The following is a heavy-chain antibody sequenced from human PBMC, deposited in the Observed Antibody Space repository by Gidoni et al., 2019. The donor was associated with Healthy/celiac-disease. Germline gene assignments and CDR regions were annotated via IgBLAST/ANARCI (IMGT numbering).Heavy chain of an antibody. V-gene: IGHV3-21*01. J-gene: IGHJ4*02. CDR2: ISSSSSYR. Sequence: EVQLVESGGGLVKPGVSVSLSCAAFGSPFSSYSMNWVRQAPGKGLEWVSSISSSSSYRYYADTVKGRFTISRDNAKNSLYLQMNSLRAEDTAVYYCARDLGSGWYERFDYWGQGTLVTVSS. D-gene: IGHD6-19*01. CDR1: GSPFSSYS. CDR3: ARDLGSGWYERFDY.